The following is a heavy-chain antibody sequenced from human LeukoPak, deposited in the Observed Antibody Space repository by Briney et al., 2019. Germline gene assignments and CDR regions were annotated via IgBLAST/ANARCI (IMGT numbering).Heavy chain of an antibody. V-gene: IGHV3-23*01. CDR3: ARLEYYGSGSGAFDI. J-gene: IGHJ3*02. D-gene: IGHD3-10*01. Sequence: GGSLRLSCAASGFTFSSYAMSWVRQAPGKGLEWVSAISGSGGSTYYADSVKGRFTISRENAKNSLYLQMNSLRAGDTAVYYCARLEYYGSGSGAFDIWGQGTMVTVSS. CDR1: GFTFSSYA. CDR2: ISGSGGST.